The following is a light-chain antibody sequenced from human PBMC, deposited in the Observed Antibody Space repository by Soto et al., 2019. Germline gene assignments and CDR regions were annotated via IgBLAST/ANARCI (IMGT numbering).Light chain of an antibody. V-gene: IGLV2-8*01. Sequence: QSALTQPPSASGSPGQSVTISCTGTSSDVGAYNYVSWYQQHPGKAPKLMIFEVSKRPSGVPDRFSDSKSGNTASLTVSGLQTEDEADYYCSSYAGSNIWVFGGGTKVTVL. CDR1: SSDVGAYNY. J-gene: IGLJ3*02. CDR3: SSYAGSNIWV. CDR2: EVS.